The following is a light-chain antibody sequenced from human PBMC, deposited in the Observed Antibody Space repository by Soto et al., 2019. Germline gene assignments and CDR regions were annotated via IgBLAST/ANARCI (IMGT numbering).Light chain of an antibody. Sequence: QSALTQPASVSGSPGQAITISCTGTSSDVGGYNYVSWYQRHPGKAPKLMIYEVSDRPSGVSHRFSGSKSGNTASLTISGLQDEGEADCYCSSYTSSSTWVFGGGTKVTVL. CDR2: EVS. CDR1: SSDVGGYNY. V-gene: IGLV2-14*01. CDR3: SSYTSSSTWV. J-gene: IGLJ3*02.